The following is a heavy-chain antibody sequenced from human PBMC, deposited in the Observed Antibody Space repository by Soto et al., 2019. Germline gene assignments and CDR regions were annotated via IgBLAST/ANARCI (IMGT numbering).Heavy chain of an antibody. CDR1: GFTFSSYW. V-gene: IGHV3-74*01. CDR2: INSDGSST. D-gene: IGHD3-10*01. Sequence: GGSLRLSCAASGFTFSSYWMHWVRQAPGKGLVWVSRINSDGSSTSYADSVKGRFTISRDNAKNTLYLQMNSLRAEDTAVYYCATSMVRGVIIYYYGMDVWGQGTTVTVSS. CDR3: ATSMVRGVIIYYYGMDV. J-gene: IGHJ6*02.